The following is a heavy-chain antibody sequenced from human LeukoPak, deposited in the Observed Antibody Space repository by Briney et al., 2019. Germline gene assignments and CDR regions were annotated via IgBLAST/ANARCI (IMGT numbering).Heavy chain of an antibody. D-gene: IGHD6-13*01. CDR3: ARGGQQLVYNWFDP. J-gene: IGHJ5*02. Sequence: PSETLSLTCAVSGGSISSSNGWSWVRQPPGKGLEWIGEIYHSGSTNYNPSLKSRVTISVDKSKNQFSLKLTSVTAADTAVYYCARGGQQLVYNWFDPWGQGTLVTVSS. V-gene: IGHV4-4*02. CDR2: IYHSGST. CDR1: GGSISSSNG.